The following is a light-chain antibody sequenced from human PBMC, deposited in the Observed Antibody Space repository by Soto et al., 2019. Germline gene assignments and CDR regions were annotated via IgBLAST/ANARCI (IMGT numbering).Light chain of an antibody. V-gene: IGKV1-9*01. CDR3: QQLNSYPPA. CDR1: QGISSY. Sequence: DIQLTQSPSFLSASVGDRVTITCRASQGISSYLAWYQQKPGKAPKLLIYAASTLQSGVPSRFSGSGSGTAFPLTISSLQPEDFATYYCQQLNSYPPAFGGGTKVEIK. CDR2: AAS. J-gene: IGKJ4*01.